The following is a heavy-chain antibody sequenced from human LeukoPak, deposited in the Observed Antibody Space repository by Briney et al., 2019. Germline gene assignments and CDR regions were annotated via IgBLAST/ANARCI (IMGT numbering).Heavy chain of an antibody. CDR1: GFTFSSYG. CDR2: ISYDGSNK. V-gene: IGHV3-30*18. CDR3: AKELDPTVPRYFYYYGMDV. D-gene: IGHD4-17*01. J-gene: IGHJ6*02. Sequence: PGGSLRLSCAAFGFTFSSYGMHWVRQAPGKGLEWVAVISYDGSNKYYADSVKGRFTISRDNSKNTLYLQMNSLRAEDTAVYYCAKELDPTVPRYFYYYGMDVWGQGTTVTVSS.